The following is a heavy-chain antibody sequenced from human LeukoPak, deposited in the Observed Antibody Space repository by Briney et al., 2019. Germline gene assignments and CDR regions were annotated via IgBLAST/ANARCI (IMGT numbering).Heavy chain of an antibody. CDR3: ARGAGVDYGDSIDY. CDR1: GGSFSGYY. Sequence: SETLSLTCAVYGGSFSGYYWSWIRQPPGKGLEWIGEINHSGSTNYNPSLKSRVTISVDTSKNQFSLKLSSVTAADTAVYYCARGAGVDYGDSIDYWGQGTLVTVSS. D-gene: IGHD4-17*01. CDR2: INHSGST. J-gene: IGHJ4*02. V-gene: IGHV4-34*01.